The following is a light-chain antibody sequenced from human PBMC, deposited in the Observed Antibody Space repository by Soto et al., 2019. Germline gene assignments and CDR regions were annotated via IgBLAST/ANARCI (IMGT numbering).Light chain of an antibody. CDR2: GAS. CDR1: QSVRSN. V-gene: IGKV3-15*01. CDR3: QQYNNWPPIT. Sequence: EIVMTQSPATMSVSPWERATLSCGASQSVRSNLAWYQQKPGQAPRLLIYGASTRATGIPARFSGSGSGTEFTLTVSSLQSEDFAVYYCQQYNNWPPITFGQGTRLEIK. J-gene: IGKJ5*01.